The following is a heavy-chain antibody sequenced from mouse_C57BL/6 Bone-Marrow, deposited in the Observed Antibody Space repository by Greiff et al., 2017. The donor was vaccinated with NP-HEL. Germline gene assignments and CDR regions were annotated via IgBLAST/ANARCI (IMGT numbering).Heavy chain of an antibody. CDR3: AKKGAY. Sequence: VQLQQSGAELVRPGASVKLSCKASGYTFTDYYINWVKQRPGQGLEWIARIYPGSGNTYYNEKFKGKATLTAEKSSSTAYMQLSSLTSEDSAVYFCAKKGAYWGQGTLVTVSA. J-gene: IGHJ3*01. V-gene: IGHV1-76*01. CDR1: GYTFTDYY. CDR2: IYPGSGNT.